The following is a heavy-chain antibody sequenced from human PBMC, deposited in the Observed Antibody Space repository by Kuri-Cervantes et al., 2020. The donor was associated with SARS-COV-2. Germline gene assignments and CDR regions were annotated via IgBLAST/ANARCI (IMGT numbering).Heavy chain of an antibody. CDR3: ATWDSSSWYGVDY. J-gene: IGHJ4*02. Sequence: ASVTVSCKVSGYTLTELSMHWVRQAPGTGLEWMGGCDPEDGETIYAQQFQGRVTMTEDTSTDTAYMELSSLRSEDTAVYYCATWDSSSWYGVDYWGQGTLVTVSS. V-gene: IGHV1-24*01. CDR1: GYTLTELS. CDR2: CDPEDGET. D-gene: IGHD6-13*01.